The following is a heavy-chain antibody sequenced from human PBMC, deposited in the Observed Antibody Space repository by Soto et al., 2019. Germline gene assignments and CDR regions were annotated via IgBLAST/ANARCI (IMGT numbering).Heavy chain of an antibody. J-gene: IGHJ4*02. D-gene: IGHD1-1*01. V-gene: IGHV1-46*01. CDR2: IDPSEGRT. CDR3: ARDQTGLTFHFDY. Sequence: QVQLVQSGAEVKKPGATVKVSCETSGYSLTSYYIHWVRQAPGQGLEWMGMIDPSEGRTDYAQRLEGRITISRDTSTSTLYLELRGLRSEDTAVYYCARDQTGLTFHFDYWGQGTPVTVSS. CDR1: GYSLTSYY.